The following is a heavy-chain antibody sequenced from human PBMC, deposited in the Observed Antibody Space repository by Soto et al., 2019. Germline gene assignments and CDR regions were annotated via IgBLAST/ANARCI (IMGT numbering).Heavy chain of an antibody. CDR3: ARQGSWPYYYYGLDV. CDR2: ISTYNGDT. V-gene: IGHV1-18*01. CDR1: GYTFTTSG. Sequence: QVQLVQSGPEVKKPGASVKVSCEASGYTFTTSGISWVRQAPGQGLEWMGWISTYNGDTNSAQKFQGRVTMTADTSTGTAYMELMSLKSDDTAVYYCARQGSWPYYYYGLDVWGHGTTVTVSS. D-gene: IGHD1-26*01. J-gene: IGHJ6*02.